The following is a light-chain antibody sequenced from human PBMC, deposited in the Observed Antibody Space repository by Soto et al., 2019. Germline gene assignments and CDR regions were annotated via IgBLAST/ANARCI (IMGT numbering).Light chain of an antibody. CDR2: GNT. CDR3: QSYDSSLSGCV. V-gene: IGLV1-40*01. J-gene: IGLJ2*01. CDR1: NSNIGAGYD. Sequence: QSVLAQPPSVSGAPGQRVTISCTGSNSNIGAGYDVHWYQQLPGTAPKLLIYGNTNRPSGVPDRFSGSKSGTSASLAITGLQAEDEADYYCQSYDSSLSGCVFGGGTKVTVL.